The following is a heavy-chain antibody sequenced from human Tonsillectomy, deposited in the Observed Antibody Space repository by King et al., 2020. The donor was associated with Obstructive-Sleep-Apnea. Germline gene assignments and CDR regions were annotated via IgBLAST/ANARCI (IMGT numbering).Heavy chain of an antibody. CDR2: INHSGST. J-gene: IGHJ3*01. D-gene: IGHD1-1*01. V-gene: IGHV4-34*01. CDR1: GGSFSGYY. Sequence: VQLQQWGAGLLKPSETLSLTCAVYGGSFSGYYWSWIRQPPGKGLEWIGEINHSGSTNYNPSLKSRVTISVDTSKNQFSLKLTSVTAADSAVYYCALPWGVTGATGGADVFDVWGQGTMVTVSS. CDR3: ALPWGVTGATGGADVFDV.